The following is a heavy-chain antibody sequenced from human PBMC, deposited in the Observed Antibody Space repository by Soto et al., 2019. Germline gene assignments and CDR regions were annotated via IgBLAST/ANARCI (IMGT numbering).Heavy chain of an antibody. CDR2: IGTAGDT. Sequence: GGSLRLSCAVSGFTFSSYDMHWVRQATGKGLEWVSAIGTAGDTYYPGSVKGRFTISRENAKNSLYLQMNSLRAEDTAVYYCAREVGGSSGPNWFDPWGQGTLVTVSS. V-gene: IGHV3-13*01. J-gene: IGHJ5*02. CDR1: GFTFSSYD. CDR3: AREVGGSSGPNWFDP. D-gene: IGHD1-26*01.